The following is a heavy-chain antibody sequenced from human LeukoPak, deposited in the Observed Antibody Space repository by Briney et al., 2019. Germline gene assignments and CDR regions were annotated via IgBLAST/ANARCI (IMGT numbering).Heavy chain of an antibody. CDR1: AYSFSTYD. Sequence: GASVKVSCKASAYSFSTYDINWVRQAPGQGLEWVGWLSPYSGNTNYAQKVQGRVIMTTDTSTSTAYMELRSLRSDDTAMYFCTRVGGYSPSSTGGNAFDIWGQGTMVTVSS. CDR2: LSPYSGNT. CDR3: TRVGGYSPSSTGGNAFDI. J-gene: IGHJ3*02. V-gene: IGHV1-18*01. D-gene: IGHD6-6*01.